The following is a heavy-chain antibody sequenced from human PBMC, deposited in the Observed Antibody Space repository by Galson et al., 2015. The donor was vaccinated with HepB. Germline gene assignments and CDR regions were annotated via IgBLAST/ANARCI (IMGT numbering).Heavy chain of an antibody. CDR2: INSSGST. Sequence: SETLSLTCTVSGGALSSYLWTWIRQPPGKGLEWVGYINSSGSTDYNPSLKSRVSISVDTSKKQFSLRLSSVTAADTAVYYCARERVGGDFDPWGQGTPVTVSS. CDR3: ARERVGGDFDP. V-gene: IGHV4-59*12. CDR1: GGALSSYL. J-gene: IGHJ5*02. D-gene: IGHD2-2*01.